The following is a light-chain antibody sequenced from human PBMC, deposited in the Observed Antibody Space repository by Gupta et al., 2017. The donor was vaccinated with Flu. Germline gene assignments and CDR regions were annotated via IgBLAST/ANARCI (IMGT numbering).Light chain of an antibody. J-gene: IGKJ5*01. V-gene: IGKV4-1*01. CDR1: QSVLYNSNNKNF. CDR3: QQYYSTPIT. Sequence: SLGERATINCKSSQSVLYNSNNKNFLAWYQQKPGQPPKLLIYWASTRESGVPDRFSGSGSGTDFTLTISSLQAEDVAVYYCQQYYSTPITFGQGTRLEIK. CDR2: WAS.